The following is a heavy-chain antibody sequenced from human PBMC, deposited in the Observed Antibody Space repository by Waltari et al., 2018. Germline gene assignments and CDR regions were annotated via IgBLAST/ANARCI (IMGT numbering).Heavy chain of an antibody. V-gene: IGHV4-39*01. CDR3: ATYIGASVGTAAFDV. CDR2: MSYLGAT. CDR1: GGSITHTKHS. D-gene: IGHD5-12*01. J-gene: IGHJ3*01. Sequence: QLQLQESGPGLVKPSETLSLTCSVSGGSITHTKHSWGWIRQPPGQGLEWIGTMSYLGATYSSPSLKSRVTISRDTSTNQLSLKLGSVTAADTAMYYCATYIGASVGTAAFDVWGQGTMVTVSS.